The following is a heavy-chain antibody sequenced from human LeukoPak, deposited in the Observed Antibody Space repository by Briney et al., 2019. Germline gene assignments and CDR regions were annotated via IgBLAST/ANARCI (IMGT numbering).Heavy chain of an antibody. CDR3: ARDRTPIVLMVYAMENWFDP. J-gene: IGHJ5*02. CDR1: GYTFTGYY. V-gene: IGHV1-2*02. CDR2: INPNSGGT. Sequence: PGASVKVSCKASGYTFTGYYMHWVRQAPGQGLEWMGWINPNSGGTNYAQKFQGRVTMTRDTSISTAYMELSRLRSDDTAVYYCARDRTPIVLMVYAMENWFDPWGQGTLVTVSS. D-gene: IGHD2-8*01.